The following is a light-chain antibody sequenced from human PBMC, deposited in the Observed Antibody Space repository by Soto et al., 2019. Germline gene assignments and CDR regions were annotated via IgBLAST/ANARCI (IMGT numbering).Light chain of an antibody. J-gene: IGKJ4*01. CDR1: QSVSNY. V-gene: IGKV3-11*01. CDR3: QQRTSWPLT. CDR2: DAS. Sequence: EIVFTQSPATLSXSPGERATLSCRASQSVSNYLAWYQQKPGQAPRLLMYDASNRATGIPTKFSGSGSGTDFTLTISNLEPEDFAIYYCQQRTSWPLTFGGGTKVDIK.